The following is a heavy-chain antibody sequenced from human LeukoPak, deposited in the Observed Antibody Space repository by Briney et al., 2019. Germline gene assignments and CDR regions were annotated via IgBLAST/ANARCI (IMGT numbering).Heavy chain of an antibody. CDR3: ARGLWFGESDFDY. V-gene: IGHV1-18*01. D-gene: IGHD3-10*01. CDR2: ISAYNGNT. Sequence: ASVKVSCKASGYTFSSYGISWVRQAPGQGLEWMGWISAYNGNTDYAQKLQGRVTMTTDTSTSTAYVELSRLRSDDTAVYYCARGLWFGESDFDYWGQGTLVTVSS. CDR1: GYTFSSYG. J-gene: IGHJ4*02.